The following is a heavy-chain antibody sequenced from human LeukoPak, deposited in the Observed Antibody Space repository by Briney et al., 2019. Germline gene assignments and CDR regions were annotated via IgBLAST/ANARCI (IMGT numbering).Heavy chain of an antibody. CDR3: AREKFDS. CDR2: ISSSGGST. Sequence: GGSLRLSCAASGFTFSSYAMSWVRQAPGKGLEWVSAISSSGGSTYYADSVKGRFTISRDNSGNIISLQMNNLTTGDTATYYCAREKFDSWGQGALVTVSP. CDR1: GFTFSSYA. J-gene: IGHJ5*01. V-gene: IGHV3-23*01.